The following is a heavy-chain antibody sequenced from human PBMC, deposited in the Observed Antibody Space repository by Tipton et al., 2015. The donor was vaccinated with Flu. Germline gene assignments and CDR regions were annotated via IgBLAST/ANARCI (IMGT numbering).Heavy chain of an antibody. CDR1: GGSFSGYY. CDR2: INHSGNI. V-gene: IGHV4-34*01. Sequence: LRLSCAVYGGSFSGYYWSWIRQPPGKGLEWIGEINHSGNINYNPSLKSRVTISRDTSKNQFSLKMNSVTATDSSIYYCERDFCSGGLCFPDSWGQGTLVTVS. D-gene: IGHD3-3*01. J-gene: IGHJ4*02. CDR3: ERDFCSGGLCFPDS.